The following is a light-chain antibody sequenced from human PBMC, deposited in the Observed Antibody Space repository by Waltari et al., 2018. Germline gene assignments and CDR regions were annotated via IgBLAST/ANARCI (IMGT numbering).Light chain of an antibody. CDR2: WAS. CDR1: RSVFYGPNNKKY. CDR3: QQYYTTPS. J-gene: IGKJ5*01. Sequence: DIVMTQSPDSLAVYLGERATINCNSSRSVFYGPNNKKYLAWYQQKPGQPPKLLIHWASTRESGVPDRFSGSGSGTDYTLTISSLEAEDVAVYYCQQYYTTPSFGQGTRLEIK. V-gene: IGKV4-1*01.